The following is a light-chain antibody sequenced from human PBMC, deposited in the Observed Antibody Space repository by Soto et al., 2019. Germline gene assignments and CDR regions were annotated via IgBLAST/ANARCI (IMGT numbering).Light chain of an antibody. CDR2: GAS. J-gene: IGKJ1*01. CDR3: QQYAGSPRT. Sequence: EIVFTQSPGTLSLSPGERATLSCSASQSVSSSYLAWYQQKPGQAPRLLIYGASRRATGIPDRFTGSGSGTDFTLTINRVEPEDFAVYFCQQYAGSPRTFGQGTKVDIK. V-gene: IGKV3-20*01. CDR1: QSVSSSY.